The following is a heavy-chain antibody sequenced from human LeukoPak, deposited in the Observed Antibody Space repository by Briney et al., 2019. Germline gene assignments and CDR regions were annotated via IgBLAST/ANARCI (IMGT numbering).Heavy chain of an antibody. CDR3: ARDVVAPAADWFDP. D-gene: IGHD2-2*01. V-gene: IGHV4-4*07. CDR2: IYTSGST. CDR1: GGSISSYY. J-gene: IGHJ5*02. Sequence: SETLSLTCTVSGGSISSYYWSWIRQPAGKGLEWIGRIYTSGSTNYNPSLKSRVTMSVDTSKNQFSLKLSSVTAADTAVYYCARDVVAPAADWFDPWGQGTLVTVSS.